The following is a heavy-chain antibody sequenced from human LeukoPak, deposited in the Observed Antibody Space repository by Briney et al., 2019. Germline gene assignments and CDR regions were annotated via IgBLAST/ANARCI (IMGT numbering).Heavy chain of an antibody. CDR3: TTCGYDRCGAFDI. J-gene: IGHJ3*02. V-gene: IGHV3-15*01. Sequence: PGGSLRLSCAVSEFPFTRAWMTWVRQAPGKGLEWVGRIKSKTDGGTTDYAAPVKGRFSISRDDPKNTLYLQMYSLETEDTAMYYCTTCGYDRCGAFDIWGQGTVVTVSS. CDR1: EFPFTRAW. CDR2: IKSKTDGGTT. D-gene: IGHD5-12*01.